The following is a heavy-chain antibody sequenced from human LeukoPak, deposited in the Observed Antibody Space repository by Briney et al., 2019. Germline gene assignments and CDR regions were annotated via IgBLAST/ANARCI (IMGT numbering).Heavy chain of an antibody. D-gene: IGHD6-19*01. Sequence: GGTLRLSCAASGFIFSDYYMSWIRQAPGKGLEWVSFIDSSTSYTNYADSVKGRFSISRDNAKNSLYLQMNSLRAEDTAVYYCARGKLSSGWYDYWGQGTLVTVSS. CDR3: ARGKLSSGWYDY. CDR1: GFIFSDYY. V-gene: IGHV3-11*06. CDR2: IDSSTSYT. J-gene: IGHJ4*02.